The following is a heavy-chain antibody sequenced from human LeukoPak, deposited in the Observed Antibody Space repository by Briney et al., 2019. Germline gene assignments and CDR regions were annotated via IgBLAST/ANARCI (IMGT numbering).Heavy chain of an antibody. V-gene: IGHV3-21*01. J-gene: IGHJ4*02. CDR3: ARDPYSNYFIDY. Sequence: GGSLRLSCAASGFTFSSYSMNWVRQAPGKGLEWVSSISSSSSYICYADSVKGRFTISRDNAKNSLYLQMNSLRAEGTAVYYCARDPYSNYFIDYWGQGTLVTVSS. D-gene: IGHD4-11*01. CDR2: ISSSSSYI. CDR1: GFTFSSYS.